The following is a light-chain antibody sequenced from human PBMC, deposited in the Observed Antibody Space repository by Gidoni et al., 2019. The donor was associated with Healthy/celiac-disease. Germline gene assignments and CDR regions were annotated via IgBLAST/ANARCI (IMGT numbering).Light chain of an antibody. V-gene: IGKV1-9*01. CDR1: QGISSY. CDR2: AAS. CDR3: QQLNSYLRT. J-gene: IGKJ1*01. Sequence: DIQLTQSPSFLSASVGDRVTITCRASQGISSYLAWYQQKPGKAPKLLIYAASTLQSGVPSRFSGSGSGTEFTLTISSLQPEDIATYYCQQLNSYLRTFGQGTKVEIK.